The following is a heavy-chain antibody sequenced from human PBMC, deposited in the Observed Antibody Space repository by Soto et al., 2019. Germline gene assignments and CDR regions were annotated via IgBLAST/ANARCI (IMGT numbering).Heavy chain of an antibody. D-gene: IGHD5-18*01. V-gene: IGHV4-30-2*01. CDR1: GGSISSGGYS. Sequence: SETLSLTCAVSGGSISSGGYSWSWIRQPPGKGLEWIGYIYHSGSTYYNPSLKSRVTISVDTSKNQFSLKLSSVTAADTAVYYCAIEGNSYGYFYFDYWGQGTLVTVSS. CDR2: IYHSGST. CDR3: AIEGNSYGYFYFDY. J-gene: IGHJ4*02.